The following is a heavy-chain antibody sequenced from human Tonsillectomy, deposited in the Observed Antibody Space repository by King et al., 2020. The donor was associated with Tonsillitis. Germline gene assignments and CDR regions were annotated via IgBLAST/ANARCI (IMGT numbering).Heavy chain of an antibody. J-gene: IGHJ4*02. CDR3: AKEFSGAGWGYYFDS. D-gene: IGHD3-10*01. CDR1: GFPFSSYW. CDR2: INSDGSST. V-gene: IGHV3-74*01. Sequence: VQLVESGGGLVQPGGSLRLSCAASGFPFSSYWMHWVRQAPGKGLVWVSRINSDGSSTSYADSVKGRFTISRDNAKNTLYLQMNSLRAEDTAVYYCAKEFSGAGWGYYFDSWGQGTLVTVSP.